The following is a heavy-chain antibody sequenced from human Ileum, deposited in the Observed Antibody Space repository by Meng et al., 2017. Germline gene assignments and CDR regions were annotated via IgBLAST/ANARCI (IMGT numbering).Heavy chain of an antibody. V-gene: IGHV4-30-4*01. J-gene: IGHJ4*02. Sequence: QVQLQESGPGLVKPSQTLALNCTVSGGSITSGDYYWSWIRQPPGKGLEWIGDTFYTGATYSNPSLKSRVTVSLDTSKSQFSLKLSSVTAADTAIYYCVSERRRSYFFDYWGQGTLVTVSS. CDR1: GGSITSGDYY. CDR3: VSERRRSYFFDY. CDR2: TFYTGAT.